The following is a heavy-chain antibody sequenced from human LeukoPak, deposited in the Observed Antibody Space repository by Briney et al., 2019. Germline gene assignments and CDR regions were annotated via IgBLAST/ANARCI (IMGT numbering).Heavy chain of an antibody. J-gene: IGHJ4*02. CDR2: ISSSSSYI. CDR3: ARDAEWLLLQYYFDY. CDR1: GFTFSSYG. V-gene: IGHV3-21*01. D-gene: IGHD3-22*01. Sequence: GGSLRLSCAASGFTFSSYGMHWVRQAPGKGLEWVSSISSSSSYIYYADSVKGRFTISRDNAKNSLYLQMNSLRAEDTAVYYCARDAEWLLLQYYFDYWGQGTLVTVSS.